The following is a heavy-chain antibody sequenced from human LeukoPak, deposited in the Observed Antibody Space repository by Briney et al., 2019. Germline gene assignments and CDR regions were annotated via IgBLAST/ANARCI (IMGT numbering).Heavy chain of an antibody. CDR1: GYTFIDYY. Sequence: ASVKVSCKASGYTFIDYYIHWVRQAPGQGLEWMGWINPHSGGTKSAQRFQGRVTMTRDTSISTAYMEVSRLKSDDTAVYYCARDQTDCGGDCYKSFFDYWGQGTLVTVSS. J-gene: IGHJ4*02. V-gene: IGHV1-2*02. CDR3: ARDQTDCGGDCYKSFFDY. D-gene: IGHD2-21*02. CDR2: INPHSGGT.